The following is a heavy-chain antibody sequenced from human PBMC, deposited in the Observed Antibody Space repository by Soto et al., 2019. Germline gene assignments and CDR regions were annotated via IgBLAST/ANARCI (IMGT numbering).Heavy chain of an antibody. D-gene: IGHD3-10*01. CDR1: GFTFSSYW. CDR3: ARGLGGSNWFDP. CDR2: IKQDGSEK. V-gene: IGHV3-7*01. Sequence: LSCAASGFTFSSYWMSWVRQAPGKGLEWVANIKQDGSEKYYVGSVKGRFTISRDNAKNSLYLQMNSLRAEDTAVYYCARGLGGSNWFDPWGQGTLVTVSS. J-gene: IGHJ5*02.